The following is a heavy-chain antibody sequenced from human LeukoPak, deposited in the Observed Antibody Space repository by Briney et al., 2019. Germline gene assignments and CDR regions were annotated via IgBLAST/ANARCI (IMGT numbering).Heavy chain of an antibody. CDR2: IYYSGST. V-gene: IGHV4-59*08. D-gene: IGHD6-19*01. Sequence: SETLSLTCTVSGGSISSYYWSWIRQPPGKGLEWIGYIYYSGSTNYNPSLKSRFTISVDTSKNQFSLKLSSVTAADTAVYYCARTIGGWYPVGYYFDYWGQGTLVTVSS. J-gene: IGHJ4*02. CDR3: ARTIGGWYPVGYYFDY. CDR1: GGSISSYY.